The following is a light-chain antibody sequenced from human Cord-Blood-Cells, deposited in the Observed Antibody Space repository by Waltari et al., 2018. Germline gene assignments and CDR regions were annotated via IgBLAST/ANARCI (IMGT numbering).Light chain of an antibody. CDR2: DAT. CDR1: QDISNY. CDR3: QQYDNLPPLFT. J-gene: IGKJ3*01. V-gene: IGKV1-33*01. Sequence: DIQMTQSPSPLTASVGDRVTITCQASQDISNYFNWYQQKPGKAPKLLIYDATNLETGVPSRFSGSGSGTDFAFTISSLQPEDIATYYCQQYDNLPPLFTFGPGTKVDIK.